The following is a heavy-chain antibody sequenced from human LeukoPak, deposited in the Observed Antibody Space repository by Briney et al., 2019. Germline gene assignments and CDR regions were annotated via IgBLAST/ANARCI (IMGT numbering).Heavy chain of an antibody. Sequence: PSETLSLTCSVSGGSLRRINYKADYWGWIRQAPGKGLEWIGSTYYSGSSTYYHPSLKGRITISVDTSRNQFSLTLKSVTAADTAVYYCAKGITTPAYDIFYFWGQGTMVTVSS. J-gene: IGHJ3*01. D-gene: IGHD3-22*01. CDR2: TYYSGSST. CDR3: AKGITTPAYDIFYF. V-gene: IGHV4-39*01. CDR1: GGSLRRINYKADY.